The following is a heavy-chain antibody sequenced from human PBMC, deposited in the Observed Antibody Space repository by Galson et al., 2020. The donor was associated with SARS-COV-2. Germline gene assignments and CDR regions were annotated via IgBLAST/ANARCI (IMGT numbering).Heavy chain of an antibody. Sequence: ASVKVSCKASGYTFNKYDMHWVRQAPGQGLEWMASLNTGNGYTKYSQKLQGGITLTRDTSATTVHMELRSLRFEDTAIYYCAKEGDSGYDLDYWGQGTLVAVSS. D-gene: IGHD5-12*01. CDR3: AKEGDSGYDLDY. CDR1: GYTFNKYD. V-gene: IGHV1-3*04. CDR2: LNTGNGYT. J-gene: IGHJ4*02.